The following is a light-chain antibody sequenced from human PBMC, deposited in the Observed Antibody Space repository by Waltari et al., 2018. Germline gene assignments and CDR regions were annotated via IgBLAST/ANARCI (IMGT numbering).Light chain of an antibody. CDR3: ASYAGGDTPYV. V-gene: IGLV2-8*01. Sequence: QSALSQPPSASGSPGQSVTISCTGSSSDVGAYAYVSWYQQRPGKAPKVLIYEVNKRPSGVPHRFSGSKSGATASLTVSWLQAEDEADYYCASYAGGDTPYVFGTGTTVTV. CDR2: EVN. J-gene: IGLJ1*01. CDR1: SSDVGAYAY.